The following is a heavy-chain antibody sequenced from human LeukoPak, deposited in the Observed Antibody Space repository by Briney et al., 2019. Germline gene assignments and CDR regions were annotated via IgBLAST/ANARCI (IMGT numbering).Heavy chain of an antibody. CDR2: ISYDGNTE. CDR3: AKDIVDTAMVKDY. D-gene: IGHD5-18*01. Sequence: GGSLRLSCAASGFTFSSYGMHWVRQAPGKGLEWVAVISYDGNTEYYADSVKGRFTISRDNSKNTLYLQMNSLRAEDTAVYYCAKDIVDTAMVKDYWGQGTLVTVSS. J-gene: IGHJ4*02. CDR1: GFTFSSYG. V-gene: IGHV3-30*18.